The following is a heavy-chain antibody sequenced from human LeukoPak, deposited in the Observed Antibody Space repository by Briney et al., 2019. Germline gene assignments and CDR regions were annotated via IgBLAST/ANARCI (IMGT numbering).Heavy chain of an antibody. CDR1: GFTFSRYG. CDR3: ARAWDSNGNTYGIDY. D-gene: IGHD5-18*01. J-gene: IGHJ4*02. Sequence: PGGSLRLSCAASGFTFSRYGMHWVRQAPGKGLVWVSRITSDGSTTNYADSVKGRFTISRDNTENTLDLQMNSLRAEDTAVYYCARAWDSNGNTYGIDYWGQGTLVTVSS. V-gene: IGHV3-74*01. CDR2: ITSDGSTT.